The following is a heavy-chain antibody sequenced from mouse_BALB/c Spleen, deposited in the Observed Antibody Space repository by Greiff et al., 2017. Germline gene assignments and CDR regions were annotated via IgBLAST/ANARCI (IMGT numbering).Heavy chain of an antibody. CDR3: ARDMYYGSSYAMDY. CDR1: GFTFTDYY. D-gene: IGHD1-1*01. Sequence: EVQLVESGGGLVQPGGSLRLSCATSGFTFTDYYMSWVRQPPGKALEWLGFIRNKANGYTTEYSASVKGRFTISRDNSQSILYLQMNTLRAEDSATYYCARDMYYGSSYAMDYWGQGTSVTVSS. CDR2: IRNKANGYTT. J-gene: IGHJ4*01. V-gene: IGHV7-3*02.